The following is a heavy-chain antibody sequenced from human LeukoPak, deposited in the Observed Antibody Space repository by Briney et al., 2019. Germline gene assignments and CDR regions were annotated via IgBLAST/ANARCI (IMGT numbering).Heavy chain of an antibody. Sequence: GGSLRLSCAASGFTVSGNYMSWVRQAPGKGLEWVSVIYSGDSTYYADSVKGRFTVSKDNSKNTLFLQMNSLTAEDTAVYYCGRHANGDSSAAFDLWGQGTMVFVSS. CDR2: IYSGDST. D-gene: IGHD2-8*01. J-gene: IGHJ3*01. V-gene: IGHV3-53*01. CDR3: GRHANGDSSAAFDL. CDR1: GFTVSGNY.